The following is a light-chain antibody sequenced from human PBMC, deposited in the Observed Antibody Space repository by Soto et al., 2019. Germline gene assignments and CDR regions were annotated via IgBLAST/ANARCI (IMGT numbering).Light chain of an antibody. CDR2: AAS. CDR1: EGISTY. V-gene: IGKV1-39*01. CDR3: QQSYSTTWT. Sequence: DLQMTQYPSCVSVSVGDRVNITCRASEGISTYLNRYQQKPGKAPKLLISAASSLQSGVPSRFSGSGSETDFTLTISSLQPEDFATYSCQQSYSTTWTFGQGTKVDI. J-gene: IGKJ1*01.